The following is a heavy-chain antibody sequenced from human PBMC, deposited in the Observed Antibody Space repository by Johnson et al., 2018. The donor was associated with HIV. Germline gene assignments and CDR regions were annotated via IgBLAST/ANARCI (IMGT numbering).Heavy chain of an antibody. V-gene: IGHV3-66*01. CDR2: IYSGDTT. CDR1: GFTVSTNY. Sequence: VQLVESGGGLVQPGGSLRLSCASGFTVSTNYMSWVRQAPGKGLEWVSVIYSGDTTYYADSVKGRFTISRDNSKNTLYLQMNSLRAEDTVVYYCARAYSYGAFDIWGQGTMVTVSS. J-gene: IGHJ3*02. D-gene: IGHD5-18*01. CDR3: ARAYSYGAFDI.